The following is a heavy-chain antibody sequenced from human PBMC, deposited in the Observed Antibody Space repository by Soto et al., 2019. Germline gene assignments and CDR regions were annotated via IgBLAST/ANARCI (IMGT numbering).Heavy chain of an antibody. J-gene: IGHJ6*03. Sequence: EVQLVESGGGLVQPGGSLRLSCAASGFTFSSYWMHWVRQAPGKGLVWVSRINSDGSSTSDADSVKGRFTISRDNAKNTLYLQMNSLRAEDTAVYYCAIVLRDFWSGYVVGENYYYYYMDVWGKGTTVTVSS. CDR3: AIVLRDFWSGYVVGENYYYYYMDV. CDR1: GFTFSSYW. D-gene: IGHD3-3*01. V-gene: IGHV3-74*01. CDR2: INSDGSST.